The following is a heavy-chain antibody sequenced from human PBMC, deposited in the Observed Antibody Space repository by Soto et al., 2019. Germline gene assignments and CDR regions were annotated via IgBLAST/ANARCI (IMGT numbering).Heavy chain of an antibody. J-gene: IGHJ5*02. CDR1: GGSVGSLSTF. V-gene: IGHV4-61*01. CDR2: IYYNGTT. CDR3: ARRGPRFNWFDP. D-gene: IGHD3-10*01. Sequence: LQESGPGLVRPSETLSLTCSVSGGSVGSLSTFWAWIRQSPGKGLEWIGYIYYNGTTKFNPSLSSRVSMSIDTSKNEFSLSLTSRTAADTAMYYCARRGPRFNWFDPWGRGTLVTVSS.